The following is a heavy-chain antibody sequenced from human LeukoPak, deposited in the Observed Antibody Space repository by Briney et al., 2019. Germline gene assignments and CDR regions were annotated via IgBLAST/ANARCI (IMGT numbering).Heavy chain of an antibody. Sequence: SETLSLTCTVSGGFISSGGYYWSWIRQRPGKGLEWIGYIYYSGSTYYNPSLKSRVTISVDTSKNQFSLKLSSVTAADTAVYYCARGTYYYDSSGYLLPFDYWGQGTLVTVSS. V-gene: IGHV4-31*03. D-gene: IGHD3-22*01. CDR3: ARGTYYYDSSGYLLPFDY. CDR1: GGFISSGGYY. J-gene: IGHJ4*02. CDR2: IYYSGST.